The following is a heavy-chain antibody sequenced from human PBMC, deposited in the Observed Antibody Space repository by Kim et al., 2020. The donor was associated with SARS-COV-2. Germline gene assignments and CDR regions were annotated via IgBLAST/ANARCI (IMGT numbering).Heavy chain of an antibody. D-gene: IGHD2-15*01. CDR1: GGTFSSYA. CDR3: ARELRSYCSGGSCYFGY. V-gene: IGHV1-69*13. J-gene: IGHJ4*02. Sequence: ASVKVSCKASGGTFSSYAISWVRQAPGQGLEWMGGIIPIFGTANYAQKFEGRVTITADESTSTAYMELSSLRSEDTAVYYCARELRSYCSGGSCYFGYWGQGTLVTVSS. CDR2: IIPIFGTA.